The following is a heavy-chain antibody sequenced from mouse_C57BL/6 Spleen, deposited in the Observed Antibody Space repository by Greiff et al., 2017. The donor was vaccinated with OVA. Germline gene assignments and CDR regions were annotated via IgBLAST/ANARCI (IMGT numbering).Heavy chain of an antibody. CDR2: INPNNGGT. CDR3: ARWEQYYFDY. J-gene: IGHJ2*01. Sequence: DVQLQQSGPELVKPGASVKISCKASGYTFTDYYMNWVKQSHGKSLEWIGDINPNNGGTSYNQKYKGKATLTVDKSSSTAYMELRSLTSEDSAVYYCARWEQYYFDYWGQGTTLTVSS. CDR1: GYTFTDYY. D-gene: IGHD4-1*01. V-gene: IGHV1-26*01.